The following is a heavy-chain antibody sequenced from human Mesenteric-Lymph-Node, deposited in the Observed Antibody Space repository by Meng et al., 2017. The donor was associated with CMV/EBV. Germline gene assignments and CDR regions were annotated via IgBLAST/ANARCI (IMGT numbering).Heavy chain of an antibody. CDR2: IHNSGTT. V-gene: IGHV4-30-4*01. CDR1: GGSIDSGDYY. CDR3: ARDRVVVVPAASYNCFDP. Sequence: SEPLSLTCAVSGGSIDSGDYYWNWIRQPPGKGLEWIGYIHNSGTTYYNPSLKSRVTISVDTSKNQLSLKLTYVTAADTAMYYCARDRVVVVPAASYNCFDPWGQGTLVTVSS. J-gene: IGHJ5*02. D-gene: IGHD2-2*01.